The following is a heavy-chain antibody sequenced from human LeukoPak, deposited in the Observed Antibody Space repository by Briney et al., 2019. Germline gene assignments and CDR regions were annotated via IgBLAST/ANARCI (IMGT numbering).Heavy chain of an antibody. V-gene: IGHV1-2*02. Sequence: ASVTVSCKASGYTFTGYYMHWVRQAPGQGLEWMGWINPNSGGTNYAKKFQGRVTMTRDTSISTAYMELSRLRSDDTAVYYCARPLYSSSSEVAFDIWGQGTMVTVAS. CDR2: INPNSGGT. D-gene: IGHD6-6*01. J-gene: IGHJ3*02. CDR1: GYTFTGYY. CDR3: ARPLYSSSSEVAFDI.